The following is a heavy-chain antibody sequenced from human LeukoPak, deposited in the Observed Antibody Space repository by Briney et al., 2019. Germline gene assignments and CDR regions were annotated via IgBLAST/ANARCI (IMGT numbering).Heavy chain of an antibody. J-gene: IGHJ4*02. CDR3: ASLGSSWLFDY. CDR1: GFTFSSYS. Sequence: GGSLRLSCAASGFTFSSYSMNWVRQAPGKGLEWVSSISSSSSYIYYADSVKGRFTISRDNAKNSLYLQMNSLRAEDTAVYYCASLGSSWLFDYWGQGTLATVSS. D-gene: IGHD6-13*01. V-gene: IGHV3-21*01. CDR2: ISSSSSYI.